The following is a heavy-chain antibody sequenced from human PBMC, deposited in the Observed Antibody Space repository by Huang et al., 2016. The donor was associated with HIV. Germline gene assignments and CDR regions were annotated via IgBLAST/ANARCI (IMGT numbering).Heavy chain of an antibody. CDR1: GGSIRSDNYY. D-gene: IGHD3-10*01. CDR2: IYYSGST. Sequence: QLQLQESGPGLVKPPETLSLTCTVSGGSIRSDNYYWGWIRQPPGKGLEWVGSIYYSGSTYYNPSLKRRVTITVDTSKNHFSLRMRSVTAADTAVYYCARLPGSITMIRGVITDPYWGQGTLVTVSS. J-gene: IGHJ4*02. V-gene: IGHV4-39*02. CDR3: ARLPGSITMIRGVITDPY.